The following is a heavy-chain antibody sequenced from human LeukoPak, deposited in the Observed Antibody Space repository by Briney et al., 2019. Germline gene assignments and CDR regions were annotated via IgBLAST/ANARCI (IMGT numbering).Heavy chain of an antibody. CDR2: IYYSGST. CDR1: GGSISSSIYY. CDR3: ARRRYSYGSHYYFDY. V-gene: IGHV4-39*01. J-gene: IGHJ4*02. D-gene: IGHD5-18*01. Sequence: SETLSLTCTVSGGSISSSIYYWGWIRQPPGKGLEWIGSIYYSGSTYYNPSLKSRVTISVDTSKNQFSLKLSSVTAADTAVYYCARRRYSYGSHYYFDYWGQGTLVTVSS.